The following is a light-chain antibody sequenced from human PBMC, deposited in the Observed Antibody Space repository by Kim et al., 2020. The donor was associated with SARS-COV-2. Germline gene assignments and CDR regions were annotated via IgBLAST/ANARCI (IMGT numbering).Light chain of an antibody. CDR2: EVS. J-gene: IGLJ2*01. V-gene: IGLV2-23*02. Sequence: QSIPISCTGTRRDGGSCNLVSWYQQHPGKAPKLMIYEVSKRPSGVSNRFSGSKSGNTASLTISGLQAEDEADYYCCSYAGSSTSVVFGGGTQLTVL. CDR1: RRDGGSCNL. CDR3: CSYAGSSTSVV.